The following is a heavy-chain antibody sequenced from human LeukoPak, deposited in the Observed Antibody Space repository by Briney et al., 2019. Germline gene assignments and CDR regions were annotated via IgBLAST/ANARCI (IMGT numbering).Heavy chain of an antibody. Sequence: SETLSLTCTVSGGSISSGGYCWSWIRQPPGKGLEWIGYIYHSGSTYYNPSLKSRVTISVDRSKNQFSLKLSSVTAADTAVYYCAIGSSWLNFDYWGQGTLVTVSS. CDR2: IYHSGST. V-gene: IGHV4-30-2*01. CDR3: AIGSSWLNFDY. D-gene: IGHD6-13*01. J-gene: IGHJ4*02. CDR1: GGSISSGGYC.